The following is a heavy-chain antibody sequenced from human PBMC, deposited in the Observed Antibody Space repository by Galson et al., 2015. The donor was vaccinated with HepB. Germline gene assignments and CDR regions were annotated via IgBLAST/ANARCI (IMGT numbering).Heavy chain of an antibody. CDR1: GGTFSSYA. J-gene: IGHJ6*02. CDR3: ARGPQIGSRYYYYGMDV. V-gene: IGHV1-69*04. CDR2: IIPILGIA. D-gene: IGHD3-22*01. Sequence: SVKVSCKASGGTFSSYAISWVRQAPGQGLEWMGRIIPILGIANYAQKFQGRVTITADKSTSTAYMELSSLRSEDTAVYYCARGPQIGSRYYYYGMDVWGQGTTVTVSS.